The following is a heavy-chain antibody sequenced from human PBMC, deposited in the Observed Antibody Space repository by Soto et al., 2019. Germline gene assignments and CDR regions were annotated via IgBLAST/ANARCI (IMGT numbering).Heavy chain of an antibody. CDR1: GFTFSSYS. V-gene: IGHV3-21*01. J-gene: IGHJ6*02. D-gene: IGHD2-15*01. Sequence: EVQLVESGGGLVKPGGSLRLSCAASGFTFSSYSMNWVRQAPGKGLEWVSSISSSSSYIYYADSVKGRFTISRDNAKNSLYLQMNSLRAEDTAVYYCARRIVVVVAARHCYGMDVWGQGTTVTVSS. CDR2: ISSSSSYI. CDR3: ARRIVVVVAARHCYGMDV.